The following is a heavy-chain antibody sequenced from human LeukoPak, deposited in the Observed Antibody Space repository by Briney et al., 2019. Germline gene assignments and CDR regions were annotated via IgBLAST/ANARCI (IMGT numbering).Heavy chain of an antibody. CDR1: GGTFTGYY. V-gene: IGHV1-2*02. J-gene: IGHJ5*02. Sequence: ASVKVSCKTSGGTFTGYYIHWVRQAPGQGLEWMGWITPNGGGTTYAQKFQGRVTMTRDTSMSTAYMELSRLRYDDTAVYYCARDLKQCSSTSCYFNWFDPWGQGTLVTVSS. CDR3: ARDLKQCSSTSCYFNWFDP. D-gene: IGHD2-2*01. CDR2: ITPNGGGT.